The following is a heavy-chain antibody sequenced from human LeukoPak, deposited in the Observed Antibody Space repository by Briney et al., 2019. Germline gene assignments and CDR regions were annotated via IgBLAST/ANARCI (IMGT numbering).Heavy chain of an antibody. CDR1: GVTFSSYA. V-gene: IGHV3-30-3*01. D-gene: IGHD3-3*01. Sequence: GWSLRLSCAASGVTFSSYAMHWVRQAPGKGLEWVAVISYDGSNKYYADSVKGRFTISRDNSKNTLYLQMNSLRAEDPAVYYCASSMAVPYYDFWSGYYGPPFDYWGQGTLVTVSS. J-gene: IGHJ4*02. CDR3: ASSMAVPYYDFWSGYYGPPFDY. CDR2: ISYDGSNK.